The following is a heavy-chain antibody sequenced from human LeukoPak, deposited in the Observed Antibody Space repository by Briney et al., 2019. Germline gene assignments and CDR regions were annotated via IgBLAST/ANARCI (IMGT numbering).Heavy chain of an antibody. D-gene: IGHD5-12*01. CDR2: ISSSSSYI. J-gene: IGHJ3*02. CDR3: ARPYSGLPMGYAFDI. Sequence: PGGSLRLSCAASGFTFSSYSMNWVRQAPGKGLEWVPSISSSSSYIYYADSVKGRFTISRDNAKNSLYLQMNSLRAEDTAVYYCARPYSGLPMGYAFDIWGQGTMVTVSS. CDR1: GFTFSSYS. V-gene: IGHV3-21*01.